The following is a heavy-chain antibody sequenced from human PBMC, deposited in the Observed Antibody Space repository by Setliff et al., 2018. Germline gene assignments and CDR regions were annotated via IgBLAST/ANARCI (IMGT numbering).Heavy chain of an antibody. Sequence: PGGSLRLSCAASGFTFSNYYMTWIRQAPGKGLEWISYIHDSGNPTYYADSVTGRFTVSRDNAKNSLYLQMTSLRAEDTAIYYCARTTGYRLEGDFDYWGQGTLVTVSS. CDR3: ARTTGYRLEGDFDY. D-gene: IGHD3-16*01. CDR1: GFTFSNYY. CDR2: IHDSGNPT. J-gene: IGHJ4*02. V-gene: IGHV3-11*01.